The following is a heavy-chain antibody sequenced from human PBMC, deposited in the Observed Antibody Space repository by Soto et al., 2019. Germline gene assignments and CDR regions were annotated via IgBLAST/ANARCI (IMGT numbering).Heavy chain of an antibody. V-gene: IGHV4-31*03. CDR2: ISYSGTT. CDR3: ARANWGSVDFDTYHFDY. D-gene: IGHD7-27*01. CDR1: GDSLTNPGYY. J-gene: IGHJ4*02. Sequence: QVQLQESGPGLVKPSQTLSLTCSVSGDSLTNPGYYWSWVRQYPGRGLEWLGYISYSGTTYSSPSLKSRLTISLDTSKNQFSVSLSSVTAADTAVYFCARANWGSVDFDTYHFDYWGRGTLVTVSS.